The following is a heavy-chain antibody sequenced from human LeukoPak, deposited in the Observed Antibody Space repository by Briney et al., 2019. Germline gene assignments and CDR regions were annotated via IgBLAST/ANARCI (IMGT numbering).Heavy chain of an antibody. CDR1: GGFISSSSYY. CDR3: ARHPLAGDTAPNYFDY. D-gene: IGHD6-25*01. J-gene: IGHJ4*02. Sequence: PSETLSLTCTVSGGFISSSSYYWGWIRQPPGKGLEWIGSIYYSGSTYYNPSLKSRVTISVDTSKNQFSLKLSSVTAADTAVYYCARHPLAGDTAPNYFDYWGQGTLVTVSS. V-gene: IGHV4-39*01. CDR2: IYYSGST.